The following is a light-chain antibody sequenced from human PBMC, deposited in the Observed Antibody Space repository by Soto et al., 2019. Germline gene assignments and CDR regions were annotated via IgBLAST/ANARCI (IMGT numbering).Light chain of an antibody. V-gene: IGLV2-14*01. CDR3: SSYTSSSLYV. CDR2: DVS. Sequence: QSVLTQPASVSGSPGQSITSSCTGTSSDVGGYNYVSWYQQLPGKAPNLMIYDVSDQPSGVSNRFSGSKSGNTASLTISGLQAEDEADYYCSSYTSSSLYVFGTGTKVTVL. J-gene: IGLJ1*01. CDR1: SSDVGGYNY.